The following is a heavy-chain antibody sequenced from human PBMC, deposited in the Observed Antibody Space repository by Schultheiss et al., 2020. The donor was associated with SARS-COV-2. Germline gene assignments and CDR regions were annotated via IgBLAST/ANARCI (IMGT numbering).Heavy chain of an antibody. CDR2: IYTSGST. CDR1: GGSFSGYY. J-gene: IGHJ4*02. V-gene: IGHV4-59*10. Sequence: SETLSLTCAVYGGSFSGYYWSWIRQPPGKGLEWIGSIYTSGSTNYNPSLKSRVTISVDTSKNQFSLKLSSVTAADTAVYYCARDCSGGSCYYFDYWGQGTLVTVSS. CDR3: ARDCSGGSCYYFDY. D-gene: IGHD2-15*01.